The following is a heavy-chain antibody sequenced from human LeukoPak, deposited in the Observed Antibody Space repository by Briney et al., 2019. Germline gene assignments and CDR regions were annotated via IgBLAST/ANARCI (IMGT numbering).Heavy chain of an antibody. D-gene: IGHD2-2*02. CDR2: IWYDGSNK. V-gene: IGHV3-33*06. CDR1: GFTFSSYG. Sequence: GGSLRLSCAASGFTFSSYGMHWVRQAPGKGLEWVAVIWYDGSNKYYADSVKGRFTISRDNSKNTLYLQMNSLRAEDTAVHYCAKDLSYTHNGLDYWGQGTLVTVSS. J-gene: IGHJ4*02. CDR3: AKDLSYTHNGLDY.